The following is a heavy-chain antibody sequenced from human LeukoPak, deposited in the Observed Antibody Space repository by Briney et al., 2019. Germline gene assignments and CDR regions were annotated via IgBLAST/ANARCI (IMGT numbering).Heavy chain of an antibody. V-gene: IGHV1-18*01. Sequence: ASVKVSCKASGYTFTSYGISWVRQAPGQGLEWIGFTSADNGHTNYVQKFQGTVTMTTDTSTNTAYMELRSLRFDDTAMYYCARDYFSDYVFDFWGQGTLITVSS. CDR3: ARDYFSDYVFDF. J-gene: IGHJ4*02. CDR1: GYTFTSYG. D-gene: IGHD3-10*02. CDR2: TSADNGHT.